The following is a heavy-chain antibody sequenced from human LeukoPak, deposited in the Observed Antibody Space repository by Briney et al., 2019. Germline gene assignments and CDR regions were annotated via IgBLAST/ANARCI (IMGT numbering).Heavy chain of an antibody. V-gene: IGHV4-61*02. CDR1: GGSISSGSYY. Sequence: SETLSLTCTVSGGSISSGSYYWSGIRQPARKGLEWIGRIYTSGSTNYNPSLKSRVTISVDTSKNQFSLKLSSVTAADTAVYYCARDRFAFDIWGQGTMVTVSS. CDR2: IYTSGST. J-gene: IGHJ3*02. CDR3: ARDRFAFDI.